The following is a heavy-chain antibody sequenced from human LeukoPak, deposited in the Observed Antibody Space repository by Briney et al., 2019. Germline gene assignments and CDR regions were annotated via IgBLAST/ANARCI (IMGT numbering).Heavy chain of an antibody. D-gene: IGHD2-15*01. CDR3: ARYIHPQGLIGYAMDV. CDR2: IIVILGKV. J-gene: IGHJ6*02. V-gene: IGHV1-69*04. Sequence: SVKVSCKASGGPFNSYAINWVRQAPGQGVEWMGRIIVILGKVNYAQKFQGGHTITADKSTRTAYMDLSNLASEDTAIYFCARYIHPQGLIGYAMDVWGQGPTVIASS. CDR1: GGPFNSYA.